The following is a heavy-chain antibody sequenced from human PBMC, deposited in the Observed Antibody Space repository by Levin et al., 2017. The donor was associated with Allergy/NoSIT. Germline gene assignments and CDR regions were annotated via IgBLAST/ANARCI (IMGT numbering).Heavy chain of an antibody. J-gene: IGHJ4*02. V-gene: IGHV3-48*01. D-gene: IGHD6-19*01. Sequence: GESLKISCAASGFTFSSYSMNWVRQAPGKGLEWVSYISSSSSTIYYADSVKGRFTISRDNAKNSLYLQMNSLRAEDTAVYYCARDSLAEQWLVPTEFDYWGQGTLVTVSS. CDR3: ARDSLAEQWLVPTEFDY. CDR2: ISSSSSTI. CDR1: GFTFSSYS.